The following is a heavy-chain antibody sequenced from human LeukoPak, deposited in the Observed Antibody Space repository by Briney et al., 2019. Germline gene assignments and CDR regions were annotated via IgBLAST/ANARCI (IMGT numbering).Heavy chain of an antibody. J-gene: IGHJ5*02. Sequence: GGSLRLSCAASGFTLRSYWMHWVRKAPGKGLVWVSRINSDGSSTSYADSVKGRFTISRANAKDMLYLKINTLRPETPAGYSGARDDAGYSYDPRGWFDPWGQGTLVTVSS. V-gene: IGHV3-74*01. CDR2: INSDGSST. D-gene: IGHD5-18*01. CDR3: ARDDAGYSYDPRGWFDP. CDR1: GFTLRSYW.